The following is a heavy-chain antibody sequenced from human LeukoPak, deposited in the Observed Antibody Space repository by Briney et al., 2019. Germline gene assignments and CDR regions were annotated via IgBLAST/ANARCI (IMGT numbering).Heavy chain of an antibody. J-gene: IGHJ4*02. CDR1: GGSISSYY. Sequence: KPSETLSLTCTVPGGSISSYYWSWIRQPPGKGLEWIGYIYYSGSTNYNPSLKSRVTISVDTSKNQFSLKLISVTAADTAVYYCARATSGIAAAGQLYFDYWGQGTLVTVSS. CDR3: ARATSGIAAAGQLYFDY. V-gene: IGHV4-59*01. D-gene: IGHD6-13*01. CDR2: IYYSGST.